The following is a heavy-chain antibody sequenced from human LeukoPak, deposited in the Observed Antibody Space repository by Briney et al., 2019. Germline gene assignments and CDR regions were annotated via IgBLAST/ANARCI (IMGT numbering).Heavy chain of an antibody. Sequence: GSLRLSCAASGFTFSSYAMSWVRQAPGKGLEWVSAISGSGGTTYYADSVKGRFTISRDNYKNKLFLQMNSLGAEDTALYYCAKGYCASFTCYSRFDPWGQGTLVTVSS. CDR3: AKGYCASFTCYSRFDP. CDR1: GFTFSSYA. CDR2: ISGSGGTT. D-gene: IGHD2-21*02. V-gene: IGHV3-23*01. J-gene: IGHJ5*02.